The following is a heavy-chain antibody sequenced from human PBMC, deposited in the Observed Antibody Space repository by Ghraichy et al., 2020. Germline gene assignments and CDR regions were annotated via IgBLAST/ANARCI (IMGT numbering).Heavy chain of an antibody. V-gene: IGHV4-59*01. CDR2: IYYSGST. D-gene: IGHD3-22*01. CDR3: ARAGLQADSSGYWIPKEYNWFDP. CDR1: GGSISSYY. J-gene: IGHJ5*01. Sequence: SETLSLTCTVSGGSISSYYWSWIRQPPGKGLEWIGYIYYSGSTNYNPSLKSRVTISVDTSKNQFSLKLSSVTAADTAVYYCARAGLQADSSGYWIPKEYNWFDPWGQGTLVIVSS.